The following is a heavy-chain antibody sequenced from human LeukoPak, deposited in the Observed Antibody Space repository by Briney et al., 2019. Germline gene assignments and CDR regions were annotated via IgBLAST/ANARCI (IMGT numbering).Heavy chain of an antibody. Sequence: ASVKVSCKASGFALYKYNIVWVRQAPGQGLEWVGWITAFNGNTNYAQKLQGRVTMTTDTSTSTAYMELRSLRSDDTAVYYCARDVGRGYDPYDAFDIWGQGTMVTVSS. CDR2: ITAFNGNT. J-gene: IGHJ3*02. CDR1: GFALYKYN. D-gene: IGHD5-12*01. V-gene: IGHV1-18*04. CDR3: ARDVGRGYDPYDAFDI.